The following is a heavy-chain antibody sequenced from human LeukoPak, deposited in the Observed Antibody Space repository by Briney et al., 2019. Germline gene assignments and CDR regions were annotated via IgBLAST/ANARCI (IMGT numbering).Heavy chain of an antibody. CDR2: ISSSSTI. Sequence: GGSLRLSCAASGFTFSSYSMNWVRQAPGKGLEWVSYISSSSTIYYADSVKGRFTISRDNAKNSLYLQMNSLRAEDTAVYYCARDGLAYCGGDCYSGFDYWGQGTLVTVSS. J-gene: IGHJ4*02. V-gene: IGHV3-48*01. CDR3: ARDGLAYCGGDCYSGFDY. CDR1: GFTFSSYS. D-gene: IGHD2-21*02.